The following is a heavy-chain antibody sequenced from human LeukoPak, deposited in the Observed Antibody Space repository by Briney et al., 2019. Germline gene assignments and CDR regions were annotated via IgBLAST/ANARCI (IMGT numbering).Heavy chain of an antibody. CDR1: GGSISSVGYY. Sequence: SDTLSLTCTVSGGSISSVGYYWSWIRQHPGKGLEWIGYIYYSGSTYYNPSLKSRVTISVDTSKNQFSLKLSSVTAADTAVYYCVSGSSGWLYFQHWGQGTLVTVSS. J-gene: IGHJ1*01. CDR3: VSGSSGWLYFQH. V-gene: IGHV4-31*03. CDR2: IYYSGST. D-gene: IGHD6-19*01.